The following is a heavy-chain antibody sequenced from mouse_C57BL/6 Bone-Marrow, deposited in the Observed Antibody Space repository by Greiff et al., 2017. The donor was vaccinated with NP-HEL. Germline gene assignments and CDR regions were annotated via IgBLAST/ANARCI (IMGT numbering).Heavy chain of an antibody. J-gene: IGHJ2*01. CDR1: GFTFSSYG. Sequence: EVQGVESGGDLVKPGGSLKLSCAASGFTFSSYGMSWVRQTPDKRLEWVATISSGGSYTYYPDSVKGRFTISRDNAKNTLYLQMSSLKSEDTAMYYCARRELTGTFYFDYWGQGTTLTVSS. CDR2: ISSGGSYT. V-gene: IGHV5-6*01. D-gene: IGHD4-1*01. CDR3: ARRELTGTFYFDY.